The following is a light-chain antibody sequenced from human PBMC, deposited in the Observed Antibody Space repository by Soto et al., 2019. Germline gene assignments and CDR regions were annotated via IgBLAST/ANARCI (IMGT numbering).Light chain of an antibody. CDR2: GNS. J-gene: IGLJ2*01. CDR3: QSYDSSLSGVV. V-gene: IGLV1-40*01. Sequence: QSVLTQPPSVSGAPGQRVTISCTGSSSNIGAGYDVHWYQQLPGTAPKLLIYGNSNRPSGVPDRFSGPKSGTSASLAITGLQAEDEAEYCCQSYDSSLSGVVFGGGTKLTVL. CDR1: SSNIGAGYD.